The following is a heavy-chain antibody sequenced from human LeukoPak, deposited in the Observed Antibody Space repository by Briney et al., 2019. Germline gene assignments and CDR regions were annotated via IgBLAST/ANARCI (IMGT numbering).Heavy chain of an antibody. CDR1: GGSISSGGYY. CDR2: IYYSGST. J-gene: IGHJ4*02. V-gene: IGHV4-31*03. CDR3: ARRVWDSSGYYDY. Sequence: SETLSLTCTVSGGSISSGGYYWSWIRQHPGKGLEWIGYIYYSGSTYYNPSLKSRVTISVDTSKNQFSLKLSSVTAADTDVYYCARRVWDSSGYYDYWGQGTLVTVSS. D-gene: IGHD3-22*01.